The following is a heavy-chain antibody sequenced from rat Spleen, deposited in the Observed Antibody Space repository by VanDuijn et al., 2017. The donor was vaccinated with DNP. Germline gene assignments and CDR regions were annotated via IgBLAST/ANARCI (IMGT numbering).Heavy chain of an antibody. J-gene: IGHJ2*01. Sequence: EVQLVESGGGLVQPGRSMKLSCAASGFTFSNYYMAWVRQAPKKGLEWVATISYDGSSTYYRDSVKGRFTISRDNAKSTLYLQMDSLRSEDTATYYCARHRIGGDYYFDYWGQGVMVTVSS. CDR1: GFTFSNYY. V-gene: IGHV5-7*01. D-gene: IGHD4-2*01. CDR3: ARHRIGGDYYFDY. CDR2: ISYDGSST.